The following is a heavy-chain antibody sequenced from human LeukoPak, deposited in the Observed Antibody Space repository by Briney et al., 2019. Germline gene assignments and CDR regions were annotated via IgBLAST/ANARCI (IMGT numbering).Heavy chain of an antibody. CDR1: GFTFISYA. Sequence: GSLRLSCAASGFTFISYAMHWVRQAPGKGLEWVAVISYDGSNKYYADSVKGRFTISRDNSKNTLYLQMNSLRAEDTAVYYCARPDDVYFDWLAFDYWGQGTLVTVSS. V-gene: IGHV3-30-3*01. D-gene: IGHD3-9*01. J-gene: IGHJ4*02. CDR3: ARPDDVYFDWLAFDY. CDR2: ISYDGSNK.